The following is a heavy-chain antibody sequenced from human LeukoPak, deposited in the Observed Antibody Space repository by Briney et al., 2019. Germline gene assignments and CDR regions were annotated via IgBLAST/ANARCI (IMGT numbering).Heavy chain of an antibody. J-gene: IGHJ4*02. CDR2: IKQDGSEI. CDR3: AGVSIDY. CDR1: GFTFSNYW. V-gene: IGHV3-7*01. Sequence: GGSLRLSCAASGFTFSNYWMGWVRQAPGKGLEWVANIKQDGSEIYYVDSVKGRFTISRDNAKNSLYLQMNSLRAEDTAVYYCAGVSIDYWGQGTLVTVSS.